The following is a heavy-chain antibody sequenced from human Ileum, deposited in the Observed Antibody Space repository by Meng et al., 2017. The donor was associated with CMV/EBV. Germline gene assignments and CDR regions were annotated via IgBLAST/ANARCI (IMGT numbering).Heavy chain of an antibody. CDR1: GDTFRNYA. V-gene: IGHV3-23*05. D-gene: IGHD3-10*01. J-gene: IGHJ4*02. Sequence: LSCVGSGDTFRNYALHWVRQSPEKGLEWVATIDGPTTNTHYADSVKGRSLISRDNSRNTLYLQLTNLRADDSAKYYCALWLGEHFDYWGQGTLVTVSS. CDR3: ALWLGEHFDY. CDR2: IDGPTTNT.